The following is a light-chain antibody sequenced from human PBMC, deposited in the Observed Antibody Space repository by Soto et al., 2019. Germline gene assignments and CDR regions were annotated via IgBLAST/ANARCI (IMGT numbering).Light chain of an antibody. CDR1: QSFCNSH. J-gene: IGKJ1*01. CDR2: DAS. CDR3: QQYGKLPRT. Sequence: EHLLTQSPLTLSLSPGRRATLSCRARQSFCNSHLAWYQQKPAQPPSLLVFDASRRATGIPDRFSGSGSGTNFTLKISRLEPEDFAVYYCQQYGKLPRTFGQGTKVDIK. V-gene: IGKV3-20*01.